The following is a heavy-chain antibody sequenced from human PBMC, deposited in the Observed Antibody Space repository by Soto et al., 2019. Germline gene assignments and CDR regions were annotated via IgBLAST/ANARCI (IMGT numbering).Heavy chain of an antibody. D-gene: IGHD3-10*01. CDR3: AKAFYERLLSSAESSDAYAS. V-gene: IGHV3-23*01. CDR2: ISGSGDTT. J-gene: IGHJ3*02. CDR1: GFTFSNYA. Sequence: EVQLLESGGGLVQPGGSPRLSCAASGFTFSNYAMTWVRQAPGKGLEWVADISGSGDTTYHADAVKGRFIISRDNSKNTLYLQMSSLRAADTTVYYCAKAFYERLLSSAESSDAYASWGQGKMVNVSS.